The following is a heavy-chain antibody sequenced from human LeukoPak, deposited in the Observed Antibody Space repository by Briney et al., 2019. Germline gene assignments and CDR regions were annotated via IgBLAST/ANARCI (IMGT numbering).Heavy chain of an antibody. J-gene: IGHJ5*02. Sequence: PSETLSLTCAVYGGSFSGYYWSWIRQPPGKGLEWIGEINHSGSTNYNPSLKSRVTISVDTSKNQFSLKLSSVTAADTAVYYCAREWLPIGSGWYRANWFDPWGQGTLVTVSS. D-gene: IGHD6-19*01. CDR1: GGSFSGYY. V-gene: IGHV4-34*01. CDR2: INHSGST. CDR3: AREWLPIGSGWYRANWFDP.